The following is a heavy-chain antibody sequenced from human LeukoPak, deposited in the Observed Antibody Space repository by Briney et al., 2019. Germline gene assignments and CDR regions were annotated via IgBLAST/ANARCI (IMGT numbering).Heavy chain of an antibody. CDR1: GYTFTSYY. J-gene: IGHJ4*02. Sequence: ASVKVSCKASGYTFTSYYMHWVRQAPGQGLEWMGWISAYNGNTNYAQKLQGRVTMTTDTSTTTVYMELRSLRSDDTAVYYCARGGYCSGGSCYSDFDYWGQGTLVTVSS. D-gene: IGHD2-15*01. V-gene: IGHV1-18*04. CDR2: ISAYNGNT. CDR3: ARGGYCSGGSCYSDFDY.